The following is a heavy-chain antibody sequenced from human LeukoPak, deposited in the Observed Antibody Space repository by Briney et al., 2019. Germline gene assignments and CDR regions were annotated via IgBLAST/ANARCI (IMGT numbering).Heavy chain of an antibody. J-gene: IGHJ4*02. CDR3: ANWYYYENGAYWC. Sequence: GGSLRLSCAASGFTFSGSALHWVRQASGKGLEWVGRIRSTANGYATAYAASVKGRFTISRDNSRNTLYLQMNSLRAEDTAVYYCANWYYYENGAYWCWGQGTLVTVSS. CDR1: GFTFSGSA. D-gene: IGHD3-22*01. V-gene: IGHV3-73*01. CDR2: IRSTANGYAT.